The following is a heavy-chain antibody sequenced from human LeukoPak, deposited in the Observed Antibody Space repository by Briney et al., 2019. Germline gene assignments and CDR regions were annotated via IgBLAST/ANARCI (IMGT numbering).Heavy chain of an antibody. CDR3: ARRSSSGWYDFDY. V-gene: IGHV5-10-1*01. CDR2: IDPSDSYT. J-gene: IGHJ4*02. CDR1: GYSFTSYW. D-gene: IGHD6-19*01. Sequence: GESLKISCKGSGYSFTSYWISWVRQMPGKGLEWMGRIDPSDSYTNYSPSFQGHVTISAHKSISTAHLQWSSLKASDTAMYYCARRSSSGWYDFDYWGQGTLVTVSS.